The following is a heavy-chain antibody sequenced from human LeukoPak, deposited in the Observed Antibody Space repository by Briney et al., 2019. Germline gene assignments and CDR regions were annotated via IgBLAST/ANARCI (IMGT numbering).Heavy chain of an antibody. Sequence: KKSGPTLVNPTQTLTLTCTFSGFSLSTSGVGVGWIRQPPGKALEWLALIYWDDDKRYSPSLKSRLTITKDTSKNQVVLTMTNMDPVDTATYYCAHSILPYSSSWHKSVLWYFDLWGRGTLVTVSS. V-gene: IGHV2-5*02. J-gene: IGHJ2*01. CDR1: GFSLSTSGVG. CDR3: AHSILPYSSSWHKSVLWYFDL. D-gene: IGHD6-13*01. CDR2: IYWDDDK.